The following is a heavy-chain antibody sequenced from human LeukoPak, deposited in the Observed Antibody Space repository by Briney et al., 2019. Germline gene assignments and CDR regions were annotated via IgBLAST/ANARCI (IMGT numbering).Heavy chain of an antibody. Sequence: ASVKVSCKASGYTFTSYYMHWVRQAPGQGLEWMGIINPSGGSTSYAQKFRGRVTMTRDTSTSTVYMELSSLRSEDTAVYYCARDIVVVPAARESHYWGQGTLVTVSS. CDR1: GYTFTSYY. CDR2: INPSGGST. V-gene: IGHV1-46*01. J-gene: IGHJ4*02. CDR3: ARDIVVVPAARESHY. D-gene: IGHD2-2*01.